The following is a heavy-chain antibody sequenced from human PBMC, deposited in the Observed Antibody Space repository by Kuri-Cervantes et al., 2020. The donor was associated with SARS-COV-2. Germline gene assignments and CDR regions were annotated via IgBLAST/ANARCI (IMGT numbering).Heavy chain of an antibody. CDR2: ISSSSSYI. CDR1: GFTFSSYS. D-gene: IGHD6-13*01. CDR3: ANDQAAGGWTD. V-gene: IGHV3-21*01. Sequence: GGSLRLSCAASGFTFSSYSMNWVRQAPGKGLEWVSSISSSSSYIYYADSVKGRFTISRDNSKNTLFLQMNSLKTEDTAVYYCANDQAAGGWTDWGQGTLVTVSS. J-gene: IGHJ1*01.